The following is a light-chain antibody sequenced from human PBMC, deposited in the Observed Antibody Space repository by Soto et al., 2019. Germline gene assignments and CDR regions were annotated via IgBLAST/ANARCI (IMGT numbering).Light chain of an antibody. Sequence: DIEMTQSPSPLSASVGASVTTPCRASQSISNFWPWYRKSPGRAPEFLIYAASTLQSGVPSSFSGSGSGTDFTLTIRSLQPEDFATDWCHQTFTPPLTFGGGTKVEI. CDR1: QSISNF. CDR3: HQTFTPPLT. V-gene: IGKV1-39*01. CDR2: AAS. J-gene: IGKJ4*01.